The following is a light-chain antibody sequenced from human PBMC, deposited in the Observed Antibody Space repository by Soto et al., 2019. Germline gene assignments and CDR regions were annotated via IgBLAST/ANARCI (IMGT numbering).Light chain of an antibody. CDR1: QSINMW. CDR3: QQYSSYPHT. V-gene: IGKV1-5*03. J-gene: IGKJ2*01. Sequence: DIQMTQSPSTLSASVGDRVTITCRASQSINMWLAWYQQKPGKAPKLLIYQASFLESGVPSRLSGSGSGTDFTLTIRSLQPDDSATYYCQQYSSYPHTFGQGTKLAIK. CDR2: QAS.